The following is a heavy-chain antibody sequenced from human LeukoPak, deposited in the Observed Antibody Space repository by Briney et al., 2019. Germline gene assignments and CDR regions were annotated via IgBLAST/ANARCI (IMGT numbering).Heavy chain of an antibody. CDR3: AKGRGTYQLHGEFDP. CDR2: ISGSGGST. V-gene: IGHV3-23*01. J-gene: IGHJ5*02. Sequence: PGGSLRLSCAASGFTVSSNHMSWVRQAPGKGLEWVSAISGSGGSTYYADSVKGRFTISRDNSKNALYLQMNSLRAEDTAVYYRAKGRGTYQLHGEFDPWGQGTLVTVSS. D-gene: IGHD2-2*01. CDR1: GFTVSSNH.